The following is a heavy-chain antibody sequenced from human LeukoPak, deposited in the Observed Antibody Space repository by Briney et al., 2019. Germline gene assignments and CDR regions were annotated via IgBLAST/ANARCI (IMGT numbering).Heavy chain of an antibody. V-gene: IGHV4-59*08. CDR2: IYYSRGT. CDR3: ARGDSSSWTLDAFDI. Sequence: SETLSLTCTVSGGSITTYYWSWIRQPPGKGLEWIGYIYYSRGTMYNPSLKSRVTISIDTSKSQLSLKVNSVTAADTAVYYCARGDSSSWTLDAFDIWGQGTMVTVSS. CDR1: GGSITTYY. J-gene: IGHJ3*02. D-gene: IGHD6-13*01.